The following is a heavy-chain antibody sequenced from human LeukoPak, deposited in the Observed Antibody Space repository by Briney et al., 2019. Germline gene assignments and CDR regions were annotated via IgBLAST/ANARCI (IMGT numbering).Heavy chain of an antibody. V-gene: IGHV3-74*01. CDR2: IETDGSTT. J-gene: IGHJ4*02. CDR1: GVTISNYW. Sequence: PGGSLGLSCAASGVTISNYWMHWVRQAAGKGLVWVSRIETDGSTTSYADSVKGRFTISRDNAEDTVYLQMNSLRAEDTAVYYCATGGSAGGNWPYFANWGQASLVTVSS. CDR3: ATGGSAGGNWPYFAN. D-gene: IGHD1-1*01.